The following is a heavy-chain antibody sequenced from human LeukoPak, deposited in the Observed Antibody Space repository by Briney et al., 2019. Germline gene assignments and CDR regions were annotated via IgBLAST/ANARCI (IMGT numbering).Heavy chain of an antibody. CDR1: GFTFSSYG. Sequence: GGSLRLSCAASGFTFSSYGMHWVRQAPGKGLEWVAVIWYGGSNKYYADSVKGRFTISRDNSKNTLYLQMNSLRAEDTAVYYCAKDRRSVDTAMVPDYWGQGTLVTVSS. CDR3: AKDRRSVDTAMVPDY. D-gene: IGHD5-18*01. J-gene: IGHJ4*02. CDR2: IWYGGSNK. V-gene: IGHV3-30*02.